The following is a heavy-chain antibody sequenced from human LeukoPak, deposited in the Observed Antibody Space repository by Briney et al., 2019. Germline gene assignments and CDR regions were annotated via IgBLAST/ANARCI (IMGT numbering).Heavy chain of an antibody. Sequence: SETLSLTCTVSGYSISSGYYWGWIRQPPGKGLEWIGSIYHSGSTNYNPSLKSRVTISVDTSKNQFSLKPSSVTAADTAVYYCARRGPPRTLLRGVKSGWFDPWGQGTLVTVSS. CDR3: ARRGPPRTLLRGVKSGWFDP. V-gene: IGHV4-38-2*02. CDR1: GYSISSGYY. J-gene: IGHJ5*02. D-gene: IGHD3-10*01. CDR2: IYHSGST.